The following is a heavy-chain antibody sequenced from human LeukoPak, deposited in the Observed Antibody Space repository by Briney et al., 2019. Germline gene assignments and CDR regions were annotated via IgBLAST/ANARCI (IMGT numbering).Heavy chain of an antibody. J-gene: IGHJ4*02. CDR1: GYTFTSYY. CDR2: INPSGGST. D-gene: IGHD3-3*01. CDR3: AREGTIFGVVMFFDY. Sequence: ASVKVSCKASGYTFTSYYMYWVRQAPGQGLEWMGIINPSGGSTSYAQKFQGRVTMTRDTSTSTVYMELSSLRSEDTAVYYCAREGTIFGVVMFFDYWGQGTLVTVSS. V-gene: IGHV1-46*01.